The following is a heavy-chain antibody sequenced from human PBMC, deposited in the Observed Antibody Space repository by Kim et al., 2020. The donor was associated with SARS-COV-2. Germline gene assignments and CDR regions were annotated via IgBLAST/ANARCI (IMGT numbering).Heavy chain of an antibody. CDR1: GYTFTGYY. V-gene: IGHV1-2*02. CDR2: INPNSGGT. J-gene: IGHJ4*02. CDR3: ARVAGSSGWYPGASFDY. Sequence: ASVKVSCKASGYTFTGYYMHWVRQAPGQGLEWMGWINPNSGGTNYAQKFQGRVTMTRDTSISTAYMELSRLRSDDTAVYYCARVAGSSGWYPGASFDYWGQGTLVTVSS. D-gene: IGHD6-19*01.